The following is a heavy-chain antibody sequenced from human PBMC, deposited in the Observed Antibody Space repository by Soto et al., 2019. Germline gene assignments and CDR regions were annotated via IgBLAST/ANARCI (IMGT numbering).Heavy chain of an antibody. CDR2: LSDSGGST. CDR3: AKVSSSWYSGFFDL. Sequence: EVQLLESGGGLVQPGGSLRLSCTASGFTFSSHAMTWVRQAPEKGLEWVSGLSDSGGSTYYADSVKGRFTISRDNSMNTLYLQMNTLRAEDTAVYYCAKVSSSWYSGFFDLWGQGTLVTVSS. CDR1: GFTFSSHA. J-gene: IGHJ4*02. D-gene: IGHD6-13*01. V-gene: IGHV3-23*01.